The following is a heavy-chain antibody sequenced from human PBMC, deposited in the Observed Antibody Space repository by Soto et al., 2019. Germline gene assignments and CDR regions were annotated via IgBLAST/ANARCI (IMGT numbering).Heavy chain of an antibody. CDR1: GGSLSSFY. J-gene: IGHJ6*02. CDR3: ARGVLLAPDV. V-gene: IGHV4-59*08. Sequence: SETLSLTCTVSGGSLSSFYWSWIRQPPGKGLEWIGYMYYSGRTNYNPSLKSRVTVSIDPSKNQFSLQMSSITAADTAVYYCARGVLLAPDVWGQGTTVTVSS. D-gene: IGHD1-26*01. CDR2: MYYSGRT.